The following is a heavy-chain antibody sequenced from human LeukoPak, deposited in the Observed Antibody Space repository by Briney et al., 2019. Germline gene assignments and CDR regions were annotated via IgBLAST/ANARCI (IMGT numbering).Heavy chain of an antibody. V-gene: IGHV1-69*13. CDR2: IIPIFGTA. D-gene: IGHD5-12*01. CDR3: ARRVLRRGYSGYGGLDY. Sequence: SVKVSCKASGGTFSSYAISWVRQAPGQRLEWMGGIIPIFGTANYAQKFQGRVTITADESTSTAYMELSSLRSEDTAVYYCARRVLRRGYSGYGGLDYWGQGTLVTVSS. CDR1: GGTFSSYA. J-gene: IGHJ4*02.